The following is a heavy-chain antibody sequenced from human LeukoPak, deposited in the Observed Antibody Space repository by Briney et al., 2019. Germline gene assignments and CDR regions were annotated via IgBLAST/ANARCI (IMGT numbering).Heavy chain of an antibody. V-gene: IGHV3-23*01. Sequence: GGSLRLSCAASGFTFSSSAMSWVRQAPGKGLEWVSSITGSGRGDSTNYADSVKGRFTISRDNSKSTLYLQMNSLRAEDTALYHCARGPPYSGSYSYYYYMDVWGKGTTVTISS. CDR3: ARGPPYSGSYSYYYYMDV. CDR2: ITGSGRGDST. CDR1: GFTFSSSA. J-gene: IGHJ6*03. D-gene: IGHD1-26*01.